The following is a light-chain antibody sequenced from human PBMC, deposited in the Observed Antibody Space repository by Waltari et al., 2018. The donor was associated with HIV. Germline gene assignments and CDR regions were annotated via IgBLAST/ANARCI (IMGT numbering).Light chain of an antibody. CDR2: DVS. Sequence: QSTLTQPASVSGSPGQSVTISCTGISSYIDVHKYFSWYQQHPGKAPKLLIYDVSNRPSGVSHRFSGSKSANTASLTISGLQAEDEADYYCSSYTTTSTLYVFGTGTKVTV. CDR1: SSYIDVHKY. J-gene: IGLJ1*01. V-gene: IGLV2-14*03. CDR3: SSYTTTSTLYV.